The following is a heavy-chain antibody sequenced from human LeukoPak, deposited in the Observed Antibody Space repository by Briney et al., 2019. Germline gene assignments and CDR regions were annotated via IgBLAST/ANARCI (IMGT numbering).Heavy chain of an antibody. CDR1: GGSISSGSYY. Sequence: PSETLSLTCTVSGGSISSGSYYWSWIRQPAGKGLEWIGRIYTSGSTNYNPSLKSRVTISVDTSKNQFSLKLSSVTAADTAVYYCARGGDDSSGQPLDYWGREPWSPSPQ. CDR2: IYTSGST. CDR3: ARGGDDSSGQPLDY. V-gene: IGHV4-61*02. J-gene: IGHJ4*02. D-gene: IGHD3-22*01.